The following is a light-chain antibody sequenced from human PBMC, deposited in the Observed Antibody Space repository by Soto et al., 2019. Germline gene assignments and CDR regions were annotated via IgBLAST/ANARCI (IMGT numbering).Light chain of an antibody. CDR1: QTISSTY. Sequence: EIVLTQSPGTLSLSSGERATLSCRASQTISSTYFAWYQQKPGQAPRLLIYGASSRATGIPDRFSGSGSGTDFTLTISRLEPEDVAAYYCQKYNSAPLTFGGGTKVEIK. CDR3: QKYNSAPLT. J-gene: IGKJ4*01. V-gene: IGKV3-20*01. CDR2: GAS.